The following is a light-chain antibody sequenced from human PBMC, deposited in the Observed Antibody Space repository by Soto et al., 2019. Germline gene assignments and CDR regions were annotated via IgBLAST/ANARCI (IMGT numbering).Light chain of an antibody. Sequence: QAVVTQEPSLTVSPGGTVTLTCGSSTGAVTSGHYPYWFQQKPGQAPRTLIYDTSNKHSRTPARFSGSLLGGKAALTLSGAQPEDESDYYCLLSYSGGRPVFGGGTKLTVL. CDR2: DTS. V-gene: IGLV7-46*01. CDR3: LLSYSGGRPV. CDR1: TGAVTSGHY. J-gene: IGLJ3*02.